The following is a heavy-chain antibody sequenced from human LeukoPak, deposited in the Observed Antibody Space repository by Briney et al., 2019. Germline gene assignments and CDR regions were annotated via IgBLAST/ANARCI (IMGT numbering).Heavy chain of an antibody. CDR1: GYTFTSYD. Sequence: ASVKVSCKASGYTFTSYDFNWVRQATGQRPEWMGWMSPNSGDTGYAQRFQDRVTMTRNTSISTAYMELSSLRSDDTAVYYCARGPPNWGYDYWGQGTLVTVSS. CDR3: ARGPPNWGYDY. J-gene: IGHJ4*02. CDR2: MSPNSGDT. V-gene: IGHV1-8*01. D-gene: IGHD7-27*01.